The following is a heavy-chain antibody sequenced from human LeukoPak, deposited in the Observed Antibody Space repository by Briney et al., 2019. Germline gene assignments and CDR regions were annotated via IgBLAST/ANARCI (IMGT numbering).Heavy chain of an antibody. CDR3: ARAQGITIFGADYYYGMDV. V-gene: IGHV4-59*01. CDR1: GGSISSYY. J-gene: IGHJ6*02. CDR2: IYYSGST. Sequence: SETLSLTCTVSGGSISSYYWSWIRQPPGKGLEWIGYIYYSGSTNYNPSLKSRVTILVDTSKNQFSLKLSSVTAADTAVYYCARAQGITIFGADYYYGMDVWGQGTTVTVSS. D-gene: IGHD3-3*01.